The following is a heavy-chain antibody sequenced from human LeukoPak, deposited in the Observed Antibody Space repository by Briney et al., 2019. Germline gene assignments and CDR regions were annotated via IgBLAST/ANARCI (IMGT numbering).Heavy chain of an antibody. Sequence: GGSLRLSCAASGFTFSSYSMNWVRQAPGKGLEWVSSISSSSNYIYYADSVKGRFTISRDNAKNSLYLQMNSLRAEDTAVYYCARSYYYDSPRKDAFDIWGQGTMVTVSS. CDR2: ISSSSNYI. D-gene: IGHD3-22*01. V-gene: IGHV3-21*01. J-gene: IGHJ3*02. CDR3: ARSYYYDSPRKDAFDI. CDR1: GFTFSSYS.